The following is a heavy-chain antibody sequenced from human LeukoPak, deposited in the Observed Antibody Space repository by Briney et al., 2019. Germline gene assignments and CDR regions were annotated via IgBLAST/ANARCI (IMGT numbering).Heavy chain of an antibody. CDR2: IYYSGST. CDR3: ARTYSSSSFWFDP. Sequence: PSETQSLTCTVSGGSISSGGYYRSWIRQHPGKGLEWIGYIYYSGSTYYNPSLKSRVTISVDTSKNQFSLKLSSVTAADTAVYYCARTYSSSSFWFDPWGQGTLVTVSS. CDR1: GGSISSGGYY. J-gene: IGHJ5*02. V-gene: IGHV4-31*03. D-gene: IGHD6-6*01.